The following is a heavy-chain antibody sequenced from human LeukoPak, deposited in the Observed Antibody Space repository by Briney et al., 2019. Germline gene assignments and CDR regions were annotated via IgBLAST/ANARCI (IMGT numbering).Heavy chain of an antibody. D-gene: IGHD2-15*01. J-gene: IGHJ6*02. Sequence: GGSLRLSCAASGFTFSSYAMHWVRQAPGKGLEWVAVISYDGSNKYYADSVEGRFTISRDNSKNTLYLQMNSLRAEDTAVYYCARVRYCSGGSCPYNYYYGMDVWGQGTTVTVSS. CDR1: GFTFSSYA. V-gene: IGHV3-30*04. CDR3: ARVRYCSGGSCPYNYYYGMDV. CDR2: ISYDGSNK.